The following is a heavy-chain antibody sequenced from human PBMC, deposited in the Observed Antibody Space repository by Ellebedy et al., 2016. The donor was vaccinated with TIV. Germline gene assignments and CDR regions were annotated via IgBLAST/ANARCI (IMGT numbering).Heavy chain of an antibody. CDR1: GYTFTEYY. J-gene: IGHJ5*02. Sequence: AASVKVSCKASGYTFTEYYMHWVRRAPGQGLEWMGWINPNSGGTNYAQKFQGRVTMTRDTSISTAYMELSRLNSDDPAMYYCARDRASGYSGSVWFDPWGQGTQVTVSS. CDR2: INPNSGGT. V-gene: IGHV1-2*02. CDR3: ARDRASGYSGSVWFDP. D-gene: IGHD5-12*01.